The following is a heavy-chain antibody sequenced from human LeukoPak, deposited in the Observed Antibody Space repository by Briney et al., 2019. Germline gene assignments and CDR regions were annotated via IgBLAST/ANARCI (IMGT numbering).Heavy chain of an antibody. CDR2: ISSSGGRT. CDR1: GFTFSSYS. D-gene: IGHD3-9*01. Sequence: GGSLRLSCAASGFTFSSYSMTWVRQAPGKGLEWVSAISSSGGRTDNADSVKGRFTISRDNSKNTLYLQMNSLRAEDTAVYYCAKVAYYEILKSWFDYWGQGTLVTVSS. CDR3: AKVAYYEILKSWFDY. J-gene: IGHJ4*02. V-gene: IGHV3-23*01.